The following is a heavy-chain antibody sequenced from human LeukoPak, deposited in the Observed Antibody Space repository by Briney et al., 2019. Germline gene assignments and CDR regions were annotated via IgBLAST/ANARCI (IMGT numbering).Heavy chain of an antibody. Sequence: SETLSLTCTVSGGSISSSSFYWGWVRQPPGKGLEWLGSIYYSGTTYYNPSLKSRVTISLDTSKNQFSLNLNSVTAADTAIYYCARSYCSSTSCYAGGYFQRWGQGTLVTVSS. V-gene: IGHV4-39*01. CDR1: GGSISSSSFY. J-gene: IGHJ1*01. D-gene: IGHD2-2*01. CDR3: ARSYCSSTSCYAGGYFQR. CDR2: IYYSGTT.